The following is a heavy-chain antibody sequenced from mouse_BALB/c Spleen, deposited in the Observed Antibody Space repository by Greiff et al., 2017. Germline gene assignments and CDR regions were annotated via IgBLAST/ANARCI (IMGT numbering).Heavy chain of an antibody. D-gene: IGHD2-3*01. Sequence: DVKLQESGPGLVKPSQSLSLTCTVTGYSITSDYAWNWIRQFPGNKLEWMGYISYSGSTSYNPSLKSRISITRDTSKNQFFLQLNSVTTEDTATYYCARADGYYWGQGTTLTVSS. CDR3: ARADGYY. V-gene: IGHV3-2*02. J-gene: IGHJ2*01. CDR2: ISYSGST. CDR1: GYSITSDYA.